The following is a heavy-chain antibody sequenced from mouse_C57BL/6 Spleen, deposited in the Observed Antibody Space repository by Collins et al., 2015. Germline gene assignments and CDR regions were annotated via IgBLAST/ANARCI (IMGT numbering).Heavy chain of an antibody. CDR2: ISYSGST. CDR1: GYSITSDYA. CDR3: ARFLYGNYEGFAY. V-gene: IGHV3-2*02. J-gene: IGHJ3*01. D-gene: IGHD2-1*01. Sequence: DVQLQESGPGLVKPSQSLSLTCTVTGYSITSDYAWNWIRQFPGNKLEWMGYISYSGSTSYNPSLKSRISITRDTSKNQFFLQLNSATTEDTATYYCARFLYGNYEGFAYWGQGTLVTVSA.